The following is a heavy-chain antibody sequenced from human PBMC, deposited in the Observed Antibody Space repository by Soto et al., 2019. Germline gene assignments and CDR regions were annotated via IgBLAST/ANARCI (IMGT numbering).Heavy chain of an antibody. J-gene: IGHJ4*02. CDR1: GGSISSYY. Sequence: SDTLSLTCTVSGGSISSYYCSWIRQPPGKGLEWIGYIYYSGSTNYNPSLKSRVTISVDTSKNQFSLKLSSVTAADTAVYYCARAYGGYADYWGQGALVNVSS. CDR2: IYYSGST. D-gene: IGHD5-12*01. CDR3: ARAYGGYADY. V-gene: IGHV4-59*01.